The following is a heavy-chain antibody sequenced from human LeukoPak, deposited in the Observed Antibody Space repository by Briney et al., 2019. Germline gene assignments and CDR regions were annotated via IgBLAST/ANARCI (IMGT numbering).Heavy chain of an antibody. Sequence: PGGSLRLSSAASGFTFSDYYMSWIRQAPGKGLEWVSHISSTGTYTNHADSVKGRFTISRDNAKSPLYLQMNSLRAEDTAVYFCARALGYSSGWDYFDYWGQGTLVTVSS. V-gene: IGHV3-11*05. CDR3: ARALGYSSGWDYFDY. CDR1: GFTFSDYY. J-gene: IGHJ4*02. CDR2: ISSTGTYT. D-gene: IGHD6-25*01.